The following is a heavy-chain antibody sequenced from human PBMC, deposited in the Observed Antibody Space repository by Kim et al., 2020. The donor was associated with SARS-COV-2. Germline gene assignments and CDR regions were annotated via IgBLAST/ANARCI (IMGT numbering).Heavy chain of an antibody. CDR3: ARGWRYYDSSGYDAFDI. CDR1: GGSISSGGYS. D-gene: IGHD3-22*01. V-gene: IGHV4-30-2*01. J-gene: IGHJ3*02. Sequence: SETLSLTCAVSGGSISSGGYSWSWIRQPPGKGLEWIGYIYHSGSTYYNPSLKSRVTISVDRSKNQFSLKLSSVTAADTAVYYCARGWRYYDSSGYDAFDIWGQGTMVTVSS. CDR2: IYHSGST.